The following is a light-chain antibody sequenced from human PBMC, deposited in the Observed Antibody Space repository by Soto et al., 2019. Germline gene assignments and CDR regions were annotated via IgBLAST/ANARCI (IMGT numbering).Light chain of an antibody. V-gene: IGLV2-14*01. CDR3: SSYTSSSTRV. J-gene: IGLJ3*02. Sequence: QSALTQPASVSGSPGQSITISCTGTSSDVGGYNYVSWYQQHPGKAPKLMIYEVSNRPSGVSNRFSGSNSGNTASLTISGIQAEDAADYYCSSYTSSSTRVFGGGTKLTVL. CDR1: SSDVGGYNY. CDR2: EVS.